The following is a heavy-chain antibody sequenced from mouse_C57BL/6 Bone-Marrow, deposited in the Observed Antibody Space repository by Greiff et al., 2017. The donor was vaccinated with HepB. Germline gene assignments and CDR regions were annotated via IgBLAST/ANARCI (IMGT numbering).Heavy chain of an antibody. CDR3: ARLYSFFDY. CDR1: GYTFTSYW. J-gene: IGHJ2*01. Sequence: QVQLQQPGAELVMPGASVKLSCKASGYTFTSYWMHWVKQRPGQGLECIGEIDPSDSYTNYNQKFKGKSTLTVDKSSSTAYMQLSSLTSEDSAVYYCARLYSFFDYWGQGTTLTVSS. CDR2: IDPSDSYT. V-gene: IGHV1-69*01. D-gene: IGHD2-1*01.